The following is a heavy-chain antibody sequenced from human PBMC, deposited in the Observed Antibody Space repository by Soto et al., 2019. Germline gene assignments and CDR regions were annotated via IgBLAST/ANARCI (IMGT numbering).Heavy chain of an antibody. J-gene: IGHJ4*02. Sequence: GGSLRLSCAASGFTFSSNAMSWVRQAPGKGLEWVSAISGTTDNTYYADSVKGRFTISRDNSKNTLYLQMNSLRAEDTALYYCARSLRGVIIDFDSWGQGTLATVSS. CDR2: ISGTTDNT. CDR1: GFTFSSNA. V-gene: IGHV3-23*01. CDR3: ARSLRGVIIDFDS. D-gene: IGHD3-10*01.